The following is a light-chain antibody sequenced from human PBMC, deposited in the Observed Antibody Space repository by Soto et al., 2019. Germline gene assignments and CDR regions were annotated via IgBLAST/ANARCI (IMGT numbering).Light chain of an antibody. J-gene: IGKJ4*01. CDR3: QQYYLPPIT. CDR2: GAS. Sequence: EIVMTQSPATLSVSPGERATLSCRASQSVSSNLAWYQQIPGQAPRLLIYGASTRATGIPARFSGSGSGTDFTLTISSLQSEDFAVYYCQQYYLPPITFGGGTKVEIK. V-gene: IGKV3-15*01. CDR1: QSVSSN.